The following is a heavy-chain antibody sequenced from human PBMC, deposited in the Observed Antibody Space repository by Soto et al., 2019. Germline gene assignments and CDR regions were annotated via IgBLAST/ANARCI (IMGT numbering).Heavy chain of an antibody. V-gene: IGHV4-31*03. CDR1: GGSISSGGYY. D-gene: IGHD6-6*01. Sequence: QVQLQESGPGLVKPSQTLSLTCTVSGGSISSGGYYWSWIRQHPGKGLEWIGYIYYSGSTYYNPSLKSRVTKSVDTTKNQSSLKLSSVTAADTAVYYCAREVQYSSSSRRVWFDPWGQGTLVTVSS. CDR2: IYYSGST. CDR3: AREVQYSSSSRRVWFDP. J-gene: IGHJ5*02.